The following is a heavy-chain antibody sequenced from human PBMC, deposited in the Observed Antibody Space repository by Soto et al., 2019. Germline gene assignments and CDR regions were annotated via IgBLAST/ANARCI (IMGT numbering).Heavy chain of an antibody. V-gene: IGHV4-30-4*01. CDR3: ARYCSSTSCYRYYYYGMDV. Sequence: QVQLQESGPGLVKPSQTLSLTCTVSGGSISSGDCYWSWIRQPPGKGLEWIGYIYYSGSTYYNPSLKSRVTISVDTSKNQFSLKLSSVTAADTAVYYCARYCSSTSCYRYYYYGMDVWGQGTTVTVSS. CDR1: GGSISSGDCY. D-gene: IGHD2-2*02. CDR2: IYYSGST. J-gene: IGHJ6*02.